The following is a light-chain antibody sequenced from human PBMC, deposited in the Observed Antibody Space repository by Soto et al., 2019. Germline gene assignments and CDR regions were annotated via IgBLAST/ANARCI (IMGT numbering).Light chain of an antibody. Sequence: EVVLTQSPGTLSLSPGDRATLSCRASQSVSNNYLAWYQQKPGQAPRLVIFGSSDRATGIPDRFSGSASGTDFPLTISRLEPVDLAVYFCLQYGTSRPYIFGEGTRLEIK. CDR2: GSS. CDR1: QSVSNNY. J-gene: IGKJ2*01. CDR3: LQYGTSRPYI. V-gene: IGKV3-20*01.